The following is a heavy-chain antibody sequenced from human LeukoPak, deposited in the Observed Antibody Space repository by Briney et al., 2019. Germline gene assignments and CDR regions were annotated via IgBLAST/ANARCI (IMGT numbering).Heavy chain of an antibody. CDR2: IYYSGST. CDR1: GGSISSYY. Sequence: SETLSLTCTVSGGSISSYYWSWIRQPPGKGLEWIGYIYYSGSTNYNPSLKSRVTISVDTSKNQFSLKLSSVTAADTAVYYCARHVYCSSTSCLLVDYGDYEFDYWGQGTLVTVSS. CDR3: ARHVYCSSTSCLLVDYGDYEFDY. V-gene: IGHV4-59*08. D-gene: IGHD2-2*01. J-gene: IGHJ4*02.